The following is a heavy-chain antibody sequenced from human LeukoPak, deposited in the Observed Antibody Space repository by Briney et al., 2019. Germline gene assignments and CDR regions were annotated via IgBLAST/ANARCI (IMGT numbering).Heavy chain of an antibody. CDR1: GFTFSSYA. CDR3: ARASYCSGDICYYYY. V-gene: IGHV3-23*01. J-gene: IGHJ4*02. D-gene: IGHD2-15*01. CDR2: ISGSGGST. Sequence: PGGSLRLSCAASGFTFSSYAMSWVRQAPGKGLEWVSAISGSGGSTYYADSVKGRFTISRDNSKNTLYLQMNGLRAEDTAVYYCARASYCSGDICYYYYWGQGTLVTVSS.